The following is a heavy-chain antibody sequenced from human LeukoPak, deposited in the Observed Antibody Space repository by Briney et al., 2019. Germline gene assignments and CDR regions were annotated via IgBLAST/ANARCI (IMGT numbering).Heavy chain of an antibody. D-gene: IGHD1-14*01. CDR1: GYIFTNHW. Sequence: GESLKISCKGSGYIFTNHWIGWVRQMPGKGLEWMGIFYPGDSDTRYSPSFQGQVTISADKSISTAYLQWSSLKASDTAMYFCASVGISHTFDIWGQGTMVTVSS. J-gene: IGHJ3*02. CDR2: FYPGDSDT. CDR3: ASVGISHTFDI. V-gene: IGHV5-51*01.